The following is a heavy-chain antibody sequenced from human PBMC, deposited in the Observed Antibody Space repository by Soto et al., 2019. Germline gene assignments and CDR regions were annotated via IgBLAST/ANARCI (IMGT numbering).Heavy chain of an antibody. J-gene: IGHJ4*02. CDR1: GFTFSDHF. D-gene: IGHD3-22*01. V-gene: IGHV3-72*01. CDR3: ARAYYYGSSGYSFDN. CDR2: TRNKANSYTT. Sequence: EVQLVESGGGLVQPGGSLRLSCAVSGFTFSDHFMDWVRQAPGKGLEWVGRTRNKANSYTTEYAASVKGRFTISRGDSKNSVYLQMNSLKTEDTAVYYCARAYYYGSSGYSFDNWGQGTLVTVSS.